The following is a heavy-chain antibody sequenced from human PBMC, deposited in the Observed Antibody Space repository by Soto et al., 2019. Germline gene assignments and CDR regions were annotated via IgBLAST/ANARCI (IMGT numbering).Heavy chain of an antibody. J-gene: IGHJ4*02. CDR2: ISDSGDST. CDR1: GFIFNNYG. CDR3: VKDLYRSSTMPCLDH. Sequence: GGSLRLSCKASGFIFNNYGMSWVRQAPGKGLEWVSGISDSGDSTYYADSMRGRFTISRDNSKNTLYLQMNSLRPEDTAMYYCVKDLYRSSTMPCLDHWGQGALVTVSS. V-gene: IGHV3-23*01. D-gene: IGHD2-2*01.